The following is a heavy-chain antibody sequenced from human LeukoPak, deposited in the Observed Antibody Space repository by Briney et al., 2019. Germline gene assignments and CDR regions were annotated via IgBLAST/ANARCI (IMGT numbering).Heavy chain of an antibody. J-gene: IGHJ4*02. Sequence: GGSLRLFCAASGFTFNTYAAHCVRQAPDKGLEWVAFITYGGKNKYYADSVKGRFTISRDNSKNTLYLQMDSLRAEDTAVYYCAKDLDPYSASWHSDYWGQGTLVTVSS. CDR2: ITYGGKNK. CDR3: AKDLDPYSASWHSDY. V-gene: IGHV3-30*04. CDR1: GFTFNTYA. D-gene: IGHD6-13*01.